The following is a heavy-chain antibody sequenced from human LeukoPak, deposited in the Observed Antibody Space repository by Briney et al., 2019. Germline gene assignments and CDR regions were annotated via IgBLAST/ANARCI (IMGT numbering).Heavy chain of an antibody. D-gene: IGHD4-17*01. V-gene: IGHV1-24*01. CDR1: GYTLTELS. CDR2: FDPEDGET. Sequence: ASVKVSCKVSGYTLTELSMHWVRQAPGKRLEWMGGFDPEDGETIYAQKFQGRVTMTEDTSTDTAYMELSSLRSEDTAVYYCATFDYGDYYFDYWGQGTLVTVSS. J-gene: IGHJ4*02. CDR3: ATFDYGDYYFDY.